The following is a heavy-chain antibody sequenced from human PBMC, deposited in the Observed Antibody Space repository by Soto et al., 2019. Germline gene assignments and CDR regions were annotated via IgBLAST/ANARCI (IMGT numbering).Heavy chain of an antibody. V-gene: IGHV3-23*01. J-gene: IGHJ4*02. CDR1: GFTFSSYA. Sequence: GGSLRLSCAAPGFTFSSYAMSWVRQAPGKGLEWVSAISGSGGSTYYADSVKGRFTISRDNSKNTLYLQMNSLRAEDTAVYYCAKGLWFGELLSYFDYWGQGTLVTVSS. CDR2: ISGSGGST. D-gene: IGHD3-10*01. CDR3: AKGLWFGELLSYFDY.